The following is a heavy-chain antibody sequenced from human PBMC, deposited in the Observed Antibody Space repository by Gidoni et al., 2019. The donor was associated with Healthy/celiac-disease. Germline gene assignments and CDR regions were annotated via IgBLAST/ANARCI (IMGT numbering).Heavy chain of an antibody. J-gene: IGHJ4*02. Sequence: QVQLVESGGGVVQPGRSLRLSCAASGFTFSRYGMHWVRQAPGKGLEWVAVTTYDGSNKYYADSVKGRFTISGDNSKNTLYLQMNSLRAEDTAVYYCAKDRELRLGELSYGLEYWGQGTLVTVSS. CDR3: AKDRELRLGELSYGLEY. CDR1: GFTFSRYG. D-gene: IGHD3-16*01. V-gene: IGHV3-30*18. CDR2: TTYDGSNK.